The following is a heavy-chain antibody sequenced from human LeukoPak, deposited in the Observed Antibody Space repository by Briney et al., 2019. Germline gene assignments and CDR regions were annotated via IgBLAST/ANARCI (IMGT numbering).Heavy chain of an antibody. J-gene: IGHJ4*02. CDR2: ISYDGNYK. V-gene: IGHV3-30*04. CDR3: ARDPSIPVARRLDS. CDR1: GFTFSSYA. Sequence: GGSLRLSCAASGFTFSSYAMHWVRQAPGKGLEGVAVISYDGNYKYYADSVKGRFTISRDNSKNTLYLQMNSLRAGDTAVYYCARDPSIPVARRLDSWGQGTLVTVSS. D-gene: IGHD6-19*01.